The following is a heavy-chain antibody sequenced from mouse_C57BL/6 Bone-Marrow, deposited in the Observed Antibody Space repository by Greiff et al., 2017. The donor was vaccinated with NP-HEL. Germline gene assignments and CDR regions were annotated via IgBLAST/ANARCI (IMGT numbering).Heavy chain of an antibody. CDR3: ARSSYYAMDY. J-gene: IGHJ4*01. Sequence: VKLQESGAELARPGASVKLSCKASGYTFTSYGISWVKQRTGQGLEWIGEIYPRSGNTYYNEKFKGKATLTADKSSSTAYMELRSLTSEDSAVYFCARSSYYAMDYWGQGTSVTVSS. CDR1: GYTFTSYG. CDR2: IYPRSGNT. V-gene: IGHV1-81*01.